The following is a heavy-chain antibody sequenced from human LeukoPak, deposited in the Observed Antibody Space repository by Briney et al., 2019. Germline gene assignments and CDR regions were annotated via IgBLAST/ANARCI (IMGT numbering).Heavy chain of an antibody. J-gene: IGHJ4*02. V-gene: IGHV4-30-2*01. D-gene: IGHD2-15*01. Sequence: SETLSLTCAVSGGSISSGGYSWSWIRQPPGKGLEWIGYIYHSGSTYYNPSLKSRVTISVDRSKNQFSLKLSSVTAADTAVYYCARARAGYCSGGSCYSPVYYFDYWAREPWSPSPQ. CDR2: IYHSGST. CDR3: ARARAGYCSGGSCYSPVYYFDY. CDR1: GGSISSGGYS.